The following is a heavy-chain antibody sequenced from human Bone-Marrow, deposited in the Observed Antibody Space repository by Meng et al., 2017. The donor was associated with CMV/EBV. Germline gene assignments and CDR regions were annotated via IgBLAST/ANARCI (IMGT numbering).Heavy chain of an antibody. CDR2: ISGSGGST. D-gene: IGHD3-10*01. V-gene: IGHV3-23*01. CDR1: GLCFSSYA. J-gene: IGHJ6*02. Sequence: ESLKISCAASGLCFSSYAMSWVRHVPGKRLEWVSAISGSGGSTYYADSVKGRFTISRDNSKNTLYLQMNSLGAEDTAVYYCAKDQGYMRARGVTVSMYGMDVWGQGTTVTVSS. CDR3: AKDQGYMRARGVTVSMYGMDV.